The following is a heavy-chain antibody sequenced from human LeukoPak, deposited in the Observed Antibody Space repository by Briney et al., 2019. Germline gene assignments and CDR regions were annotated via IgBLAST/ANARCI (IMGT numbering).Heavy chain of an antibody. D-gene: IGHD2/OR15-2a*01. V-gene: IGHV3-7*01. Sequence: GGSLRLSCAASGFTFSSYWMSWVRQAPGKGLEWVANIKQDGSEKYYVDSVKGRLTISRDNAKNSLYLQMNSLRAEDTAVYYCARCPFYGLSPFDYWGQGTLVTVSS. CDR1: GFTFSSYW. J-gene: IGHJ4*02. CDR3: ARCPFYGLSPFDY. CDR2: IKQDGSEK.